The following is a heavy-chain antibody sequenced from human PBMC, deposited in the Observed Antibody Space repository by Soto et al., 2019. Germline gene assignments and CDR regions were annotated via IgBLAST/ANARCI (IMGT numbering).Heavy chain of an antibody. D-gene: IGHD3-10*01. V-gene: IGHV4-59*08. Sequence: SETLSLTCTVSGDSMSGFYWSWIRQTPGKGLEWIGYINYVGRTSYYSPSLQSRVTISLDSSKNQFSLKLSSVTAADTAVYYCARGGGRGVKYYYYYYGMDVWGQGTTVTVSS. CDR1: GDSMSGFY. CDR2: INYVGRTS. J-gene: IGHJ6*02. CDR3: ARGGGRGVKYYYYYYGMDV.